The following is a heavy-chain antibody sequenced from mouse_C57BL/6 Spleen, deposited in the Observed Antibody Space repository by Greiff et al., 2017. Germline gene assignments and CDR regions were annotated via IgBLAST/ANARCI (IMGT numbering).Heavy chain of an antibody. D-gene: IGHD1-1*01. J-gene: IGHJ2*01. CDR1: GYTFTSYW. CDR2: IDPSDSYT. Sequence: VQLQQPGAELVRPGTSVKLSCKASGYTFTSYWMHWVKQRPGQGLEWIGVIDPSDSYTNYNQKFKGKATLTVDTSSSTAYMQLSSLTSEDSAVYYCARRTTGLDYWGQGTTLTVSS. CDR3: ARRTTGLDY. V-gene: IGHV1-59*01.